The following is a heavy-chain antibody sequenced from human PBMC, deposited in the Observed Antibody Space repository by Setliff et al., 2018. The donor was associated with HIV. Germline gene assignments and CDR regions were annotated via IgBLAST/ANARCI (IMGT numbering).Heavy chain of an antibody. Sequence: PSETLSLTCTVSGGSITGGSYYWSWIRQPAGKGLEWIGRIYTSGTTSYNPSLKSRVSISVDTSKNQFSLNLSSVTAADTAVYYCARCSYDSSGYYYYYFDYWGQGTLVTGSS. CDR3: ARCSYDSSGYYYYYFDY. D-gene: IGHD3-22*01. V-gene: IGHV4-61*02. J-gene: IGHJ4*02. CDR2: IYTSGTT. CDR1: GGSITGGSYY.